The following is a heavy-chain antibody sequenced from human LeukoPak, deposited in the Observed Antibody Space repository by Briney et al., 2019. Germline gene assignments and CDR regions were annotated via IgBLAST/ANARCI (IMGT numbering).Heavy chain of an antibody. CDR2: IKQDGSEK. V-gene: IGHV3-7*01. J-gene: IGHJ4*02. CDR3: AKVNKGGYDSFDY. D-gene: IGHD5-12*01. CDR1: GFTFSNYW. Sequence: PGGSLRLSCAASGFTFSNYWMSWVRQAPGKGLEWVANIKQDGSEKYYVDSVKGRFTISRDNAKNSLYLQMNSLRPEDTAVYYCAKVNKGGYDSFDYWGQGTLVTVSS.